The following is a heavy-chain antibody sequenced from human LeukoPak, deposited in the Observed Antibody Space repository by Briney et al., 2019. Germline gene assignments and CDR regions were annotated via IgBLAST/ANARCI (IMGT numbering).Heavy chain of an antibody. D-gene: IGHD2-21*01. CDR3: ANGAHPDSSHYYFDY. Sequence: PGGSLRLACAASGFTFNKYGMSWVRQAPGKGLDWVSAITSRGVRTYNGDSVKGRFTISRDSSKNMVYLQMNSLRGEDTAAYYCANGAHPDSSHYYFDYWGQGALVTVSS. J-gene: IGHJ4*02. V-gene: IGHV3-23*01. CDR2: ITSRGVRT. CDR1: GFTFNKYG.